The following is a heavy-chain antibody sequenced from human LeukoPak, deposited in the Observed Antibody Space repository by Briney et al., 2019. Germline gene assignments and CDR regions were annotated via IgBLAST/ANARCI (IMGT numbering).Heavy chain of an antibody. Sequence: PSETLSLTCTVSDGSITNYYWSWIRQPPGKGLEWIGRIYTSGSTNYNPSPKSRVTMSIDTSQNQFSLQLSSVTAADTAVYYCARNQLLSLDAFDIWGQGTMVTVSS. CDR2: IYTSGST. V-gene: IGHV4-4*07. J-gene: IGHJ3*02. D-gene: IGHD2-2*01. CDR1: DGSITNYY. CDR3: ARNQLLSLDAFDI.